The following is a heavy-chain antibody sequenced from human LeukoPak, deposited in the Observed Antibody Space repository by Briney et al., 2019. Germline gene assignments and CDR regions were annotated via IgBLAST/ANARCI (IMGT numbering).Heavy chain of an antibody. D-gene: IGHD3-22*01. V-gene: IGHV4-4*07. Sequence: SETLSLTCTVSGGSISSYYWSWIRQPAGKGLEWIGRIHTGGSTNYNPSLKSRVTMSVDTSKNQFSLKLSSVTAADTAVYYCARDRYYYDSSGYYQLDYWGQGTLVTVSS. J-gene: IGHJ4*02. CDR2: IHTGGST. CDR3: ARDRYYYDSSGYYQLDY. CDR1: GGSISSYY.